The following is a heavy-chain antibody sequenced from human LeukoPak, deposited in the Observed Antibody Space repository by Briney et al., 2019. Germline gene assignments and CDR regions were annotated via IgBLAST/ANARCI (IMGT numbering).Heavy chain of an antibody. J-gene: IGHJ2*01. V-gene: IGHV4-59*01. Sequence: SETLSLTCTVSGGSIRSYQWSWIRQPPGKELEWIGYIYHSGSTTYNPSLESRVTMSVDTSKKQFSLRLSSVIAADTAVYYCARGATSIGYWYFDLWGRGTLVAVSS. D-gene: IGHD2-2*01. CDR3: ARGATSIGYWYFDL. CDR2: IYHSGST. CDR1: GGSIRSYQ.